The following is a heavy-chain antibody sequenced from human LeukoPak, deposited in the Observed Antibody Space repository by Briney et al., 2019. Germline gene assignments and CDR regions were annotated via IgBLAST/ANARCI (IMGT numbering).Heavy chain of an antibody. J-gene: IGHJ4*02. V-gene: IGHV3-73*01. CDR2: IGSKANSYAT. Sequence: PGGSLRLSCAASGFTFSGSAMHWVRQASGKGLEWVGRIGSKANSYATAYAASVKGRFTISRDDSKNTAYLQMNSLKTEDTAVYYCTMTTVTPSLGYWGQGTLVTVSS. D-gene: IGHD4-17*01. CDR3: TMTTVTPSLGY. CDR1: GFTFSGSA.